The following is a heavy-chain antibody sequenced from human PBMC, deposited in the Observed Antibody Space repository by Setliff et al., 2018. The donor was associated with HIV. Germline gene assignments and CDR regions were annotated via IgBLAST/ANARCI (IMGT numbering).Heavy chain of an antibody. V-gene: IGHV4-59*11. CDR3: TRRVVLSYGYYFDY. CDR2: IYYSGST. CDR1: GGSISSHY. Sequence: PSETLSLTCTVSGGSISSHYWSWIRQPPGKGLEWIGYIYYSGSTNYNPSLKSRVTISVDTSKNQFSLKLSSVTAADTAIYYCTRRVVLSYGYYFDYWGQGTLVTVSS. D-gene: IGHD2-15*01. J-gene: IGHJ4*02.